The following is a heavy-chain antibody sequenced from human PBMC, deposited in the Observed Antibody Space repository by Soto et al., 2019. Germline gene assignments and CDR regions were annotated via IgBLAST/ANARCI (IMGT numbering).Heavy chain of an antibody. Sequence: SVKVSCKASGGTFSSYAISWVRQAPGQGLEWMGGIIPIFGTANYAQKFQGRVTITADKSTTTAYMELSSLRSEDTAVYYCARGKDGSDYYFDYWGQGTLVTVSS. D-gene: IGHD3-22*01. V-gene: IGHV1-69*06. J-gene: IGHJ4*02. CDR3: ARGKDGSDYYFDY. CDR2: IIPIFGTA. CDR1: GGTFSSYA.